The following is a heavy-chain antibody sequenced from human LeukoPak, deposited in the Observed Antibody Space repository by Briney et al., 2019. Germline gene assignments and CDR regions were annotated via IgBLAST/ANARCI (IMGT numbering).Heavy chain of an antibody. Sequence: GGSLRLSCAAPGFTFNNAWMSWVRKAPGKGLEWASGINWNSGSIDYAESVKGRFTISRDNAKNSLYLQMNSLRAEDTALYYCAKDMMAIVGGTTSAFDMWGQGTMVTVSS. CDR3: AKDMMAIVGGTTSAFDM. CDR1: GFTFNNAW. D-gene: IGHD1-26*01. V-gene: IGHV3-9*01. J-gene: IGHJ3*02. CDR2: INWNSGSI.